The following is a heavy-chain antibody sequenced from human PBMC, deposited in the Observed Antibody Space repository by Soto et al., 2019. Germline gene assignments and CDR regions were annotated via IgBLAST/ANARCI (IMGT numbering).Heavy chain of an antibody. CDR3: ARVRPHRVLVDY. D-gene: IGHD3-3*02. CDR2: INSDGSST. CDR1: GFTFSSYW. V-gene: IGHV3-74*01. Sequence: PGGSLRLSCAASGFTFSSYWMYWVRQAPGKGLVWVSRINSDGSSTTYADSVKGRFTISRDNAKNTLYLQTNSLRAEDTAVYYCARVRPHRVLVDYWGQGTLVTVSS. J-gene: IGHJ4*02.